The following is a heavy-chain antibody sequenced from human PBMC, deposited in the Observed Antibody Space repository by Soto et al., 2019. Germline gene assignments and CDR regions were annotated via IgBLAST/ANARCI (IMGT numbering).Heavy chain of an antibody. J-gene: IGHJ6*02. D-gene: IGHD4-17*01. Sequence: ASVKVSCKASGGTFSSYAISWVRQAPGQGLEWMGGIIPIFGTANYAQKFQGRVTITADESTSTAYMELSSLRSEDTAVYYCARVNTVTKRPYYYGMDVWGQGTTVTVSS. CDR3: ARVNTVTKRPYYYGMDV. V-gene: IGHV1-69*13. CDR2: IIPIFGTA. CDR1: GGTFSSYA.